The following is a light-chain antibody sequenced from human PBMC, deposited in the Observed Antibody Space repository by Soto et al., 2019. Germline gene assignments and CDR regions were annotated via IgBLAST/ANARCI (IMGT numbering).Light chain of an antibody. CDR2: GVS. CDR3: CSYTSFSTVV. V-gene: IGLV2-14*01. J-gene: IGLJ2*01. CDR1: ISDVGGYNY. Sequence: QSALTQPASVSVSPGQSITISCTGTISDVGGYNYVSWYQHHPGKAPKLILFGVSDRPSGVSLRFSGSKSGNTASLTISGLQAEDAAEYYCCSYTSFSTVVFGGGTKLTVL.